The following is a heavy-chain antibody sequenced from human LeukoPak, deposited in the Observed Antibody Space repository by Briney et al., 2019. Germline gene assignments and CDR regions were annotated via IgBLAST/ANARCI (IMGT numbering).Heavy chain of an antibody. CDR2: ISPSGGIT. D-gene: IGHD1-26*01. CDR3: AKRGAEVGATVAPGDY. CDR1: GFTFSSHG. V-gene: IGHV3-23*01. J-gene: IGHJ4*02. Sequence: QPGGTLRLSCAASGFTFSSHGMNWVRQAPGKGLEWVSGISPSGGITYYTDSVKGRFTISRDNSKNTVSLQMNSLRGEDTAVYYCAKRGAEVGATVAPGDYWGQGTLVTVSS.